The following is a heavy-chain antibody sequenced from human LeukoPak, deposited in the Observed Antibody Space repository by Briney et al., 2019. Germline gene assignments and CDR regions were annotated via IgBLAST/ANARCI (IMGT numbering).Heavy chain of an antibody. Sequence: ASVKVSCKVSGYTLTELSMHLVRQAPGKGLEWMGGFDPEDGETIYAQKFQGRVTMTEDTSTDAAYMELSSLRSEDTAVYYCSVVVMNYYYYMDVWGKGTTVTVSS. CDR3: SVVVMNYYYYMDV. D-gene: IGHD3-22*01. CDR1: GYTLTELS. CDR2: FDPEDGET. V-gene: IGHV1-24*01. J-gene: IGHJ6*03.